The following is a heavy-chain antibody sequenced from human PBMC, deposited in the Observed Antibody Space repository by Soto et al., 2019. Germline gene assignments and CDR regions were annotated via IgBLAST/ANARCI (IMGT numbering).Heavy chain of an antibody. Sequence: EVQLVESGGGLVQPGGSLRLSCEASGFTFRNYDMHWVRQGIGKGLEWVSGISAAGDPDYADSVDGRFTIYRENAQNSFFLQMNSLRVGDTAVYYCARTDRDFYGLDVWGQGTTVIVSS. CDR1: GFTFRNYD. J-gene: IGHJ6*02. V-gene: IGHV3-13*05. CDR3: ARTDRDFYGLDV. CDR2: ISAAGDP.